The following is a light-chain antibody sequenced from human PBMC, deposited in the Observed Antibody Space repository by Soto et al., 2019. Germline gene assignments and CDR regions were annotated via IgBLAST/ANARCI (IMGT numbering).Light chain of an antibody. J-gene: IGLJ3*02. CDR3: SSYAGSVWV. CDR2: EVS. V-gene: IGLV2-14*01. Sequence: QSVLTQPASVSGSPGQSITISCTGTSSDVGGYNYVSWYQQHPGKAPKLIIYEVSNRPSGVSGRFSGSKSDNTASLTISGLQAEDEADYYCSSYAGSVWVFGGGTKLTVL. CDR1: SSDVGGYNY.